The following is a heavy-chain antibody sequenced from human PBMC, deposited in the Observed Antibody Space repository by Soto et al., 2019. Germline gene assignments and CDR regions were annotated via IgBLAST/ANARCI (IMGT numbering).Heavy chain of an antibody. V-gene: IGHV1-69*13. J-gene: IGHJ4*02. CDR3: ARDSEPTYYYDSSGYFPPASLYYFDY. CDR1: GGTFSSYA. Sequence: ASVKVSCKASGGTFSSYAISWVRQAPGQGLEWMGGIIPIFGTANYAQKFQGRVTIAADESTSTAYMELSSLRSDDTAVYYCARDSEPTYYYDSSGYFPPASLYYFDYWGQGTLVTVSS. CDR2: IIPIFGTA. D-gene: IGHD3-22*01.